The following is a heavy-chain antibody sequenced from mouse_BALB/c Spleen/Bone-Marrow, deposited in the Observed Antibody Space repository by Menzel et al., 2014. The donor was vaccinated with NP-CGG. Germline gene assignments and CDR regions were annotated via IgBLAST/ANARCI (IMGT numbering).Heavy chain of an antibody. V-gene: IGHV1S81*02. CDR3: TRGRRDTMDY. CDR1: GYSFTRYY. Sequence: VKLVESGAELVKPGASVKLSCKASGYSFTRYYMYWVKQRPGQGLEWIGEINPSNGGTNFNEKFKSKATLTVDKSSSTAYMQLSSLTSEDSAVYYCTRGRRDTMDYWGQGTSVTVSS. CDR2: INPSNGGT. J-gene: IGHJ4*01.